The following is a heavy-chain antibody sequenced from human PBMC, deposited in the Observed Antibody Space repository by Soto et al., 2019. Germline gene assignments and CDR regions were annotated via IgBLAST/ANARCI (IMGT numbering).Heavy chain of an antibody. V-gene: IGHV3-23*01. CDR2: YGGSGGSR. CDR3: VKFRGRAYPYYYMDV. Sequence: DVQLLESGGGLVQWGGSLRLSCVTSGFTFSAYGMTWVRQAPGKGLEWVSYGGSGGSRYYAESVKGRFTISRDNSKNTLSLEMNSLRAEDTATHYCVKFRGRAYPYYYMDVWAKGTTVTVSS. CDR1: GFTFSAYG. D-gene: IGHD3-10*01. J-gene: IGHJ6*03.